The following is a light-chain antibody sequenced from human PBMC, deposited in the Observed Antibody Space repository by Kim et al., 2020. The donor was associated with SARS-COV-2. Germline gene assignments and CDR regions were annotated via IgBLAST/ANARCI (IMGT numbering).Light chain of an antibody. J-gene: IGLJ3*02. Sequence: ELTQPPSASGTPGQRDTISCSGSSSNIGSNYVYWYQQLPGTAPKLLIYRNNQRPSGVPDRFSGSKSGTSASLAISGLRSEDEADYYCAAWDDSLSGVFGGGTNLTVL. V-gene: IGLV1-47*01. CDR3: AAWDDSLSGV. CDR2: RNN. CDR1: SSNIGSNY.